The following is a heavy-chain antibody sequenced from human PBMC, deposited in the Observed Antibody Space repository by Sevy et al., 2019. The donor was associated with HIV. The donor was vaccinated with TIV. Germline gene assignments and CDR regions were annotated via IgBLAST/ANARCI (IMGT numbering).Heavy chain of an antibody. CDR2: ITRNSYEAYGGTT. J-gene: IGHJ4*02. CDR1: GFTFDDYA. D-gene: IGHD5-12*01. V-gene: IGHV3-49*03. Sequence: GGSLRLSCTTSGFTFDDYAMSWFRQAPGKGPEWVAFITRNSYEAYGGTTDYAASVKGRFIISRDDSKSVAYLQTSSLKTEATAVYYCTRGLATADSPEYYFDYWGQGTLVTVSS. CDR3: TRGLATADSPEYYFDY.